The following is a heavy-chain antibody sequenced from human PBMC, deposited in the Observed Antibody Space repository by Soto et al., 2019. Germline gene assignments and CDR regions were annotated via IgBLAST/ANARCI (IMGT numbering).Heavy chain of an antibody. V-gene: IGHV3-23*01. CDR2: VSASGGSA. CDR3: AKQVRDGTSSPYYFDH. CDR1: GFTFSSYP. J-gene: IGHJ4*02. D-gene: IGHD6-6*01. Sequence: PGGSLRLSCAASGFTFSSYPMTWVRQAPGKGLEWVSSVSASGGSAYYADSVKGRFTISRDNSKNTLSLQMNSLRAEDTAVYYCAKQVRDGTSSPYYFDHWGQGTLVTVSS.